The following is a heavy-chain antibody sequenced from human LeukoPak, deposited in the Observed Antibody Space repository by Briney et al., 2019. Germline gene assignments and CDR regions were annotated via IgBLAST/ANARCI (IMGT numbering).Heavy chain of an antibody. V-gene: IGHV1-3*04. D-gene: IGHD2-15*01. J-gene: IGHJ6*04. CDR2: INTGDGNT. Sequence: ASVKVSFKASGYTFTNRALHWVRQAPGQRREWMGWINTGDGNTKYSQKFQGRVTITRDTSATTAYMELSSLTSEDTAVYYCARDCSGGSCYPSGMDVWGKGTTVTVSS. CDR3: ARDCSGGSCYPSGMDV. CDR1: GYTFTNRA.